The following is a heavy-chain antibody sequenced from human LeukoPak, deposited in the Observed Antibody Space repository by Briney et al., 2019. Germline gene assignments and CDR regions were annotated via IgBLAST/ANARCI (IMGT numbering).Heavy chain of an antibody. CDR1: GFTFSSYA. J-gene: IGHJ6*02. Sequence: GGSLRLSCAASGFTFSSYAMSWVRQAPGKGLEWVSAISGSGGSTYYADSVKGRFTISRDNSKNTLYLQMNSLRAEDTAVYYCARGTYYDFWSGLTYYYYGMDVWGQGTTVTVSS. D-gene: IGHD3-3*01. CDR3: ARGTYYDFWSGLTYYYYGMDV. CDR2: ISGSGGST. V-gene: IGHV3-23*01.